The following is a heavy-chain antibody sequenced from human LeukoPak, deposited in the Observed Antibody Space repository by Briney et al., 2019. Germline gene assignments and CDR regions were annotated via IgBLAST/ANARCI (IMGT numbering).Heavy chain of an antibody. CDR2: ISANSGKT. Sequence: GASVKVSCKASPYTFTTYDLTWVRQAPGQGLEWMGWISANSGKTDYAERFQGRVTMTADRSTSTAYMELSSLRSEDTAVYYCARVAVTMVRGVIIGTRGWFDPWGQGTLVTVSS. CDR3: ARVAVTMVRGVIIGTRGWFDP. V-gene: IGHV1-18*01. D-gene: IGHD3-10*01. J-gene: IGHJ5*02. CDR1: PYTFTTYD.